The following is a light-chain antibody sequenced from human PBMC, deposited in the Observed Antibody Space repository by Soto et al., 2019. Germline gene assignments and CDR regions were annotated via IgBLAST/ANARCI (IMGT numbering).Light chain of an antibody. J-gene: IGLJ1*01. Sequence: QSVLTQPASVSDSPGQSITISCTGTSSDVGGSNFVSWYQQHPGKPPKLIIYDVANRPSGVSNRFSGSKSGSAASLIISRLQTEDEADYFCVLYATGTTYVFGTGTKVTVL. CDR1: SSDVGGSNF. CDR2: DVA. CDR3: VLYATGTTYV. V-gene: IGLV2-14*03.